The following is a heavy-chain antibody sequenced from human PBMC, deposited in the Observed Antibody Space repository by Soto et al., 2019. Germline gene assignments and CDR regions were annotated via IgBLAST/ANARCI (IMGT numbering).Heavy chain of an antibody. V-gene: IGHV3-23*01. CDR3: SKDVWYYDSSGYYY. CDR1: GFTFSSYA. CDR2: ISGSGGST. D-gene: IGHD3-22*01. J-gene: IGHJ4*02. Sequence: EVQLLESGGGLVQPGGSLRLSCAASGFTFSSYAMSWVRQAPGKGLEWVSAISGSGGSTYYADSVKVRFTISRDNSKNTLYLQMNSLRGEDTAVYYCSKDVWYYDSSGYYYWGQGTLVTVSS.